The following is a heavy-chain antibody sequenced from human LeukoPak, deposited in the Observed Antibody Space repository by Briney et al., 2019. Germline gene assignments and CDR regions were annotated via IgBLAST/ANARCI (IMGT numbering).Heavy chain of an antibody. CDR2: ISYDESNK. Sequence: GGSLRLSCAASGFTFSSYAMHWVRQAPGKGLEWVAVISYDESNKYYADSVKGRFTISRDNSKNTLYLQMNSLRAEDTAVYYCAKGVATASAFDYWGQGTLVTVSS. CDR1: GFTFSSYA. V-gene: IGHV3-30-3*01. D-gene: IGHD5-12*01. CDR3: AKGVATASAFDY. J-gene: IGHJ4*02.